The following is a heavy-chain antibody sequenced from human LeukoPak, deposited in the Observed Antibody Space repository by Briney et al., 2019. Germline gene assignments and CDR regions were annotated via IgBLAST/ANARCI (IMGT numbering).Heavy chain of an antibody. CDR2: IIPILGIA. D-gene: IGHD7-27*01. CDR1: GGTFSSYT. J-gene: IGHJ5*02. Sequence: GASVKVSCKASGGTFSSYTISWVRQAPGQGLEWMGRIIPILGIANYAQKFQGRVTITTDESTSTAYMELSSLRSEDTAVYYCARAPPGTGDSHWFDPWGQGTLVTVSS. CDR3: ARAPPGTGDSHWFDP. V-gene: IGHV1-69*16.